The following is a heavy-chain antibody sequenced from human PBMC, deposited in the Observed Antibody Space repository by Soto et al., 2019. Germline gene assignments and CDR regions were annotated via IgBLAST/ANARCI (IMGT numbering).Heavy chain of an antibody. Sequence: SVKVSCKASGGTFSSYAISWVRQAPGQGLEWMGGIIPIFGTANYAQKFQGRVTITADESTSTAYMELSSLRSEDTAVYYCARVVPPRYGDYGYYGMDVWGQGTTVTV. D-gene: IGHD4-17*01. J-gene: IGHJ6*02. V-gene: IGHV1-69*13. CDR2: IIPIFGTA. CDR1: GGTFSSYA. CDR3: ARVVPPRYGDYGYYGMDV.